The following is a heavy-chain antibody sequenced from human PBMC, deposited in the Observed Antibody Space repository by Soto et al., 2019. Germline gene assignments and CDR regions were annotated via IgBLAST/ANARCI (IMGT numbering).Heavy chain of an antibody. CDR2: IIPILGIA. CDR1: GGTFSSYT. V-gene: IGHV1-69*02. Sequence: QVQLVQSGAEVKKPGSSVKVSCKASGGTFSSYTISWVRQAPGQGLEWMGRIIPILGIANYAQKFQGRVTITADNSTSTADMELRSLRSEDTAVDYCARGVCSGGSCYGDTDPYWGQGTLVTVSS. J-gene: IGHJ4*02. CDR3: ARGVCSGGSCYGDTDPY. D-gene: IGHD2-15*01.